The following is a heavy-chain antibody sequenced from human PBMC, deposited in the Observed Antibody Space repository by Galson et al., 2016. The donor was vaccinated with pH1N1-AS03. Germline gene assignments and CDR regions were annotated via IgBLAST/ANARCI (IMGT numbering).Heavy chain of an antibody. J-gene: IGHJ1*01. V-gene: IGHV1-69-2*01. CDR1: GYTFTDLY. D-gene: IGHD1-14*01. Sequence: VKVSCKVSGYTFTDLYLHWLQQAPGKGLEWMGLVDPGDGERIYAERFQGRVTITADTSTGTAYMEFSALKSDDTAVFYCATEGGKRGLEFWGQGTLVTVSS. CDR2: VDPGDGER. CDR3: ATEGGKRGLEF.